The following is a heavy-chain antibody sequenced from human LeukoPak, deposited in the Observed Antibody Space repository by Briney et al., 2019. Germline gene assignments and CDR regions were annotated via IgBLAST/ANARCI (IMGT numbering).Heavy chain of an antibody. CDR3: TTEVGATAKG. V-gene: IGHV3-15*01. D-gene: IGHD1-26*01. CDR2: IKTKSEGGTT. J-gene: IGHJ4*02. Sequence: PGGSLRLSCAASGFTVSNAWMIWVRQAPGKGLKWVGRIKTKSEGGTTDCAAPVKGRFTISRDDSKNTLYLQMNSLKSEDTGVYYCTTEVGATAKGWGQGTLVTVSS. CDR1: GFTVSNAW.